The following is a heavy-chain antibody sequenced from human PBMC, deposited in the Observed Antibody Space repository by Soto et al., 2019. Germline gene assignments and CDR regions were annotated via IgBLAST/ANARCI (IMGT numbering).Heavy chain of an antibody. V-gene: IGHV3-23*01. D-gene: IGHD2-15*01. CDR2: ISGSGGSI. CDR1: GFTFSSYG. J-gene: IGHJ4*02. Sequence: EVQLLESGGGLVQPGGSLRLSCAASGFTFSSYGMTWVRQAPGKGLEWVSGISGSGGSIYYADSVKGRYTISRDNSKNALYLQMNSLRAEDPAVYFCAKAGGDCSGGSCYSGQGDYWGQGTLVTVSS. CDR3: AKAGGDCSGGSCYSGQGDY.